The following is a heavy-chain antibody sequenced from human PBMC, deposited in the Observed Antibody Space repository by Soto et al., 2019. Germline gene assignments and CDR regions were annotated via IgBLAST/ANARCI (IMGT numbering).Heavy chain of an antibody. CDR1: GGTFSSYA. CDR2: IIPIFGTA. CDR3: ARKPIGGYCTNGVCWGFDP. V-gene: IGHV1-69*13. J-gene: IGHJ5*02. D-gene: IGHD2-8*01. Sequence: RASVKVSCKASGGTFSSYAISWVRQAPGQGLEWMGGIIPIFGTANYAQKCQCRVTITADESTSTAYMELSSLRSEDTAVYYCARKPIGGYCTNGVCWGFDPWGQGTLVTVSS.